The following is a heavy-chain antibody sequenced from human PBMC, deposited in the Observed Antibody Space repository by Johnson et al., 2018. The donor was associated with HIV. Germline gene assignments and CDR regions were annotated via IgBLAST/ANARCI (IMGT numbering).Heavy chain of an antibody. J-gene: IGHJ3*02. V-gene: IGHV3-30-3*01. CDR1: GFTFSSYA. CDR3: AKVSWEARLGDPFDI. D-gene: IGHD1-26*01. Sequence: QVQLVESGGGVVQPGRSLRLSCAASGFTFSSYAMHWVRQAPGKGLEWVAVISYDGSNKYYADSVKGRFTLSRDNSKNTLYLQMNSLRAEDTAVYYCAKVSWEARLGDPFDIWGQGTMVTVSS. CDR2: ISYDGSNK.